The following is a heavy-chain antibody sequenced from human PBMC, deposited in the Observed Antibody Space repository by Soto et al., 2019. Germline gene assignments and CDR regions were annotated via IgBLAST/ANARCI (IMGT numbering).Heavy chain of an antibody. CDR3: ARTSWAAAYFDY. D-gene: IGHD6-13*01. J-gene: IGHJ4*02. Sequence: SETLSLTCTVSGGSISSYYWSWIRQPPGKGLEWIGYIYYSGSTNYNPSLKSRVTISVDTSKNQFSLKLSSVTAADTAVYYCARTSWAAAYFDYWGQGTLVTVSS. V-gene: IGHV4-59*01. CDR1: GGSISSYY. CDR2: IYYSGST.